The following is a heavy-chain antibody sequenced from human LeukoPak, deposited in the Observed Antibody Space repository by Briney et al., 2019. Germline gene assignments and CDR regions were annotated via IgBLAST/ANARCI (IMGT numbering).Heavy chain of an antibody. Sequence: GGSLRLSCTASGFTFGDYAMSWVRQAPGKGLEWVGFIRSKAYGGTTEYAASVKGRFTISRDDSKSIAYLQMTSLKTEDTAVYYCTRASGSYSPFFDYWGQGTLVTVSS. CDR3: TRASGSYSPFFDY. CDR2: IRSKAYGGTT. V-gene: IGHV3-49*04. D-gene: IGHD1-26*01. CDR1: GFTFGDYA. J-gene: IGHJ4*02.